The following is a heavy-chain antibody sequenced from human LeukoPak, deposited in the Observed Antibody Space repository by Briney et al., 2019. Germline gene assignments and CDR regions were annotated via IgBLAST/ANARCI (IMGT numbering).Heavy chain of an antibody. CDR3: ARERVTRGSGSYFHDY. CDR1: GFTFSSYG. CDR2: ISRSSIFI. Sequence: GGSLRLSCAASGFTFSSYGINWVRQAPGKGLEWVSSISRSSIFIYYADSVKGRFTISRDNAKNSLYLQMNSLRAEDTAVYYCARERVTRGSGSYFHDYWGQGILVTVSS. V-gene: IGHV3-21*01. D-gene: IGHD1-26*01. J-gene: IGHJ4*02.